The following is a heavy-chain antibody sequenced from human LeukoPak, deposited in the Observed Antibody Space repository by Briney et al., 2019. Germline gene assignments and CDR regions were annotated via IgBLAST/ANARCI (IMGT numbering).Heavy chain of an antibody. V-gene: IGHV1-69*05. D-gene: IGHD1-14*01. CDR3: ARDLTKYWYFDL. CDR2: IIPIFGTA. CDR1: GGTLSSYA. J-gene: IGHJ2*01. Sequence: SVKVSCKSSGGTLSSYAISWVRQAPGQGLEWMGRIIPIFGTANYAQKFQGRVTITTDESTSTAYMELSSLSSEDTAVYYCARDLTKYWYFDLWGRGTLVTVSS.